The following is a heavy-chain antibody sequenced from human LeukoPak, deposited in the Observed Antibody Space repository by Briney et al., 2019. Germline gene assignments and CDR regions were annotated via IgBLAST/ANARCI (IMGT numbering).Heavy chain of an antibody. D-gene: IGHD4-17*01. J-gene: IGHJ4*02. CDR2: ISSGSNYI. V-gene: IGHV3-21*04. CDR3: AKGRGTAVTSAANY. Sequence: PGGSLRLSCAASGFTFSNYNMNWVRQAPGKGLEWVSSISSGSNYIYYADSVKGRFTISRDNAKTTVSLQMNSLRAEDTAVYYCAKGRGTAVTSAANYWGQGTLVTVSS. CDR1: GFTFSNYN.